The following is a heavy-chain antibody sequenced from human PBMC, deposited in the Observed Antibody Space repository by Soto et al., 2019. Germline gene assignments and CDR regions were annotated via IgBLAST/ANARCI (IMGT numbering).Heavy chain of an antibody. V-gene: IGHV3-13*05. CDR3: ARGRRDSSGWYADY. CDR2: VAAGGDP. CDR1: GFTFNRYD. J-gene: IGHJ4*02. D-gene: IGHD6-19*01. Sequence: EVQLVESGGGLVQPGGSLSLSCAASGFTFNRYDMHWVRQTTGKGLEWVSTVAAGGDPFYPGSVRGRFTISRENAKDSLYLQMNSLRAGDTAIYYCARGRRDSSGWYADYWGQGTLVTVSS.